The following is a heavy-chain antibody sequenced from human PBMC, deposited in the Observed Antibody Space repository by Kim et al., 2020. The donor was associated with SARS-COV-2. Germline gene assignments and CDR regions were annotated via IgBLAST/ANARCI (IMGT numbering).Heavy chain of an antibody. V-gene: IGHV4-34*01. CDR1: GGSLSGYF. J-gene: IGHJ5*02. Sequence: SETLSPTCGVYGGSLSGYFWTWIRQPPGRGLEWIGEMDHSGTANYNPSLKSRVTISVDTSKNQFSLKLTSVTAADTAVYYCARGSAGWFDPWGQGTLVTV. CDR2: MDHSGTA. CDR3: ARGSAGWFDP. D-gene: IGHD3-10*01.